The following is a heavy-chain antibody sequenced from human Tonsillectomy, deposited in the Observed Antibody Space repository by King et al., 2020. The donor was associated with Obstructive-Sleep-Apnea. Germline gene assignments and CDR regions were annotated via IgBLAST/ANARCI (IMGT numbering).Heavy chain of an antibody. CDR3: ARDRPDLDYLTSSRYYWSYYDH. CDR2: IYYSGST. V-gene: IGHV4-59*01. D-gene: IGHD6-25*01. Sequence: VQLQESGPGLVKPSETLSLTCTVSGGSISSYYWSWIRQPPGKGLEWIGYIYYSGSTNYNPSLKSQVTISVDTSKNQFSLNLSAVTAADTDVYYCARDRPDLDYLTSSRYYWSYYDHSGQGTLGTVSS. CDR1: GGSISSYY. J-gene: IGHJ4*02.